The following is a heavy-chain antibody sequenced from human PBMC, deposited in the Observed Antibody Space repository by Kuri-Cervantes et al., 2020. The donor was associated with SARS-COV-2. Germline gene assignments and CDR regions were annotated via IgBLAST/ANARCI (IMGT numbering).Heavy chain of an antibody. CDR1: GFTFSSYA. CDR2: ISSNGGST. Sequence: LSLTFAASGFTFSSYAMHWVRQAPGKGLEYVSAISSNGGSTYYANSVKGRFTISRDNHKNTLYLQMSSLRADDTAIYYCVKAVYYYDGSGYPRWDAFDVWGQGTTVTVSS. CDR3: VKAVYYYDGSGYPRWDAFDV. V-gene: IGHV3-64D*08. J-gene: IGHJ3*01. D-gene: IGHD3-22*01.